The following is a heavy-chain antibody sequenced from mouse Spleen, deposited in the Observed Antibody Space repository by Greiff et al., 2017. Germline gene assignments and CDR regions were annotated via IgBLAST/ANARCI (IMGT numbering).Heavy chain of an antibody. J-gene: IGHJ2*01. V-gene: IGHV1-75*01. CDR3: ARSGIYDGYYY. CDR2: IFPGSGST. Sequence: VQLQQSGAELARPGASVKLSCKASGYTFTDYYINWVKQRTGQGLEWIGWIFPGSGSTYYNEKFKGKATLTVDKSSSTAYMLLSSLTSEDSAVYFCARSGIYDGYYYWGQGTTLTVSS. CDR1: GYTFTDYY. D-gene: IGHD2-3*01.